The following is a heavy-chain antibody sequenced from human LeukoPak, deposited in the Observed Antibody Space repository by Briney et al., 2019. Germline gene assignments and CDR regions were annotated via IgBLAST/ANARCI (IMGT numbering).Heavy chain of an antibody. Sequence: SGGSLRLSCAASGFTFSSYAVSWVRQAPGKGLEWVSAISGSGGSTYYADSVKGRFTISRDNSKNTLYLQMNSLRAEDTAVYYCASSGWYDDFRFFYYFDYWGQGTLVTVSS. CDR3: ASSGWYDDFRFFYYFDY. V-gene: IGHV3-23*01. J-gene: IGHJ4*02. CDR1: GFTFSSYA. CDR2: ISGSGGST. D-gene: IGHD6-19*01.